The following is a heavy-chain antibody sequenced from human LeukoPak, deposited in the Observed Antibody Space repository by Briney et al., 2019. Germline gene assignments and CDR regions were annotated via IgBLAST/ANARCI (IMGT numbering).Heavy chain of an antibody. Sequence: GGSLRLSCAASGFTFSSYAMSWVRQAPGKGLEWVSAISGSGGSTYYADSVKGRFTISRDNSKNTLYLQMNSLRAEDTAVYYCAKTPSHPGIQLWLGPIYFFDYWGQGTLVTVSS. CDR3: AKTPSHPGIQLWLGPIYFFDY. CDR1: GFTFSSYA. CDR2: ISGSGGST. J-gene: IGHJ4*02. D-gene: IGHD5-18*01. V-gene: IGHV3-23*01.